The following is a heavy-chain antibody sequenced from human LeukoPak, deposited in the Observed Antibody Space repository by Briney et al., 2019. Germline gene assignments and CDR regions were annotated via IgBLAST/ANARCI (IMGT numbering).Heavy chain of an antibody. D-gene: IGHD1-1*01. J-gene: IGHJ6*03. CDR3: ASPSNWSGYYYYYYMDV. CDR2: INPNSGGT. V-gene: IGHV1-2*02. CDR1: GYTFTGYY. Sequence: ASVKVSCKASGYTFTGYYMHWVRQAPGQGLEWMGWINPNSGGTNYAQKFQGRVTMTRDTSISTAYMELSRLRSDGTAVYYCASPSNWSGYYYYYYMDVWGKGTTVTVSS.